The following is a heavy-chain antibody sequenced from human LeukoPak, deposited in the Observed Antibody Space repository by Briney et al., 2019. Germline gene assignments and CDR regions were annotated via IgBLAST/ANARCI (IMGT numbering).Heavy chain of an antibody. CDR3: AREQLLWFGEFRNYYYMNV. J-gene: IGHJ6*03. V-gene: IGHV1-8*01. D-gene: IGHD3-10*01. Sequence: ASVKVSCKASGYTFTSYDINWVRQASGQGLEWMGWMNPNSGNTGYAQKFQGRVTMTRNTSISTAYMELSTLRSEDTAVYYCAREQLLWFGEFRNYYYMNVWGKGTTVTVSS. CDR1: GYTFTSYD. CDR2: MNPNSGNT.